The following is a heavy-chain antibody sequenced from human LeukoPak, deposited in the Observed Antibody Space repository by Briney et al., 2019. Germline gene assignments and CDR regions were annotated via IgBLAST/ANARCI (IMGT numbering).Heavy chain of an antibody. D-gene: IGHD2-2*01. CDR1: GGSFSGYY. CDR3: ARVGGYYARDP. CDR2: IYYSGST. Sequence: SETLSLTCAVYGGSFSGYYWSWIRQHPGKGLEWIGYIYYSGSTYYNPSLKSRLTISVDTSKNQFSLKLSSVTAADTAVYYCARVGGYYARDPWGQGTLVTVSS. J-gene: IGHJ5*02. V-gene: IGHV4-31*11.